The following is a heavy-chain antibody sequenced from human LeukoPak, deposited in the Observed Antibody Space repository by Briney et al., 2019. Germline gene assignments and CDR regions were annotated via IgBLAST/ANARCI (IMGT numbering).Heavy chain of an antibody. CDR3: ARRRAVAGTKSLYYFDY. D-gene: IGHD6-19*01. J-gene: IGHJ4*02. CDR1: GGSISSSSYY. CDR2: IYYSGST. Sequence: PSETLSLTCTVSGGSISSSSYYWGWIRQPPGKGLEWIGSIYYSGSTYCNPSLKSRVTISVDTSKNQFSLKLSSVTAADTAVYYCARRRAVAGTKSLYYFDYWGQGTLVTVSS. V-gene: IGHV4-39*01.